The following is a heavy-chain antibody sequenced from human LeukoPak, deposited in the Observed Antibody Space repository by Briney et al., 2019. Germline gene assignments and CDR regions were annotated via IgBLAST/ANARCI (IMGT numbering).Heavy chain of an antibody. J-gene: IGHJ4*02. CDR3: ASVYDSSGYYPF. CDR2: INHSGST. CDR1: GFTFSSYA. V-gene: IGHV4-34*01. D-gene: IGHD3-22*01. Sequence: GSLRLSCAASGFTFSSYAMSWVRQAPGKGLEWIGEINHSGSTNYNPSLKSRVTISVDTSKNQFSLKLSSVTAADTAVYYCASVYDSSGYYPFWGQGTLVTVSS.